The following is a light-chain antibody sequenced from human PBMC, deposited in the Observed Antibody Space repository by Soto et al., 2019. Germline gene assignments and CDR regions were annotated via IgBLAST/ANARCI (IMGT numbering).Light chain of an antibody. CDR1: QSVSSSY. Sequence: EIVLTQSPGTLSLSPGERATLSCRASQSVSSSYLAWYQQKPGQAPRLLIYGASSRATGIPARFSGSGSGTDFTLTISGLEPEDFAVYYCQQYGSSPWTFGQGTKVDIK. CDR2: GAS. J-gene: IGKJ1*01. CDR3: QQYGSSPWT. V-gene: IGKV3-20*01.